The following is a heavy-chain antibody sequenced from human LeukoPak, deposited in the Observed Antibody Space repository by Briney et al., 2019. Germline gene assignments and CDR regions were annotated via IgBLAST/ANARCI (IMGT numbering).Heavy chain of an antibody. D-gene: IGHD3-22*01. Sequence: SETLSLTCTVSGGSISSYYWSWIRQPPGKGLEWIGYIYYSGSTNYNPSLKSRVTISVDTSKNQFSLKLSSVTAADTAVYNCARSWPAYYYDSSGSDYWGQGTLVTVSS. V-gene: IGHV4-59*01. J-gene: IGHJ4*02. CDR1: GGSISSYY. CDR2: IYYSGST. CDR3: ARSWPAYYYDSSGSDY.